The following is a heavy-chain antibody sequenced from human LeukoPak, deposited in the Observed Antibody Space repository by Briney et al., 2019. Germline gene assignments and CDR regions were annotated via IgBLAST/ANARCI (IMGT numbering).Heavy chain of an antibody. D-gene: IGHD6-19*01. CDR1: GFTVSSNS. V-gene: IGHV4-34*01. Sequence: PGGSLRLSCTVSGFTVSSNSMSWVRQPPGKGLEWIGEINHSGSTNYNPSLKSRVTISVDTSKNQFSLKLSSVTAADTAVYYCARPFRKYSSGYYFDYWGQGTLVTVSS. J-gene: IGHJ4*02. CDR3: ARPFRKYSSGYYFDY. CDR2: INHSGST.